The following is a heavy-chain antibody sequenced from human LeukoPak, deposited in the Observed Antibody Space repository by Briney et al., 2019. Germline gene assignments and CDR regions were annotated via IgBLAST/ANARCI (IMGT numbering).Heavy chain of an antibody. CDR1: GGSISSYY. CDR2: INHSGST. Sequence: SETLSLTCTVSGGSISSYYWSWIRQPPGKGLEWIGEINHSGSTNYNPSLKSRLTISVDTSKNQFSLKLSSVTAADTAVYYCARYTTSASQVENWFDPWGQGTLVTVSS. D-gene: IGHD2-2*01. CDR3: ARYTTSASQVENWFDP. V-gene: IGHV4-34*01. J-gene: IGHJ5*02.